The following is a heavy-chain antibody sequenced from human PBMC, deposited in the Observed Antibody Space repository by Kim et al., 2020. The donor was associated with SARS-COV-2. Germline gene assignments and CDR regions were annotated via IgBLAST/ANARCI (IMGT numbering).Heavy chain of an antibody. V-gene: IGHV4-30-2*05. CDR2: T. D-gene: IGHD3-22*01. J-gene: IGHJ4*02. Sequence: TSSTPSLKSRVTISVDTSKNQFSLKLSSVTAADTAVYYCASLPYYDSRPIWGQGTLVTVSS. CDR3: ASLPYYDSRPI.